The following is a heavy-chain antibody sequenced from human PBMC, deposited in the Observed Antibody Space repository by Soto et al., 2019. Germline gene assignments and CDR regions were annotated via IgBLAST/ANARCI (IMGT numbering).Heavy chain of an antibody. CDR3: ARVQHVVVPAAIFGEPLDYYYYMDV. V-gene: IGHV3-7*01. J-gene: IGHJ6*03. CDR2: IKQDGSEK. D-gene: IGHD2-2*02. Sequence: GGSLRLSCAASGFTFSSYWMSWVRQAPGKGLEWVANIKQDGSEKYYVDSVKGRFTISRDNAKNSLYLQMNSLRAEDTAVYYCARVQHVVVPAAIFGEPLDYYYYMDVWGKETTVPVSS. CDR1: GFTFSSYW.